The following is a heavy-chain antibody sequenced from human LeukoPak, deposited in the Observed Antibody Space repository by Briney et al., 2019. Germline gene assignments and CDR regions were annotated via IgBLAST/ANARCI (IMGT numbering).Heavy chain of an antibody. Sequence: GGSLRLSCAASGFTFTNYAMSWVRQAPGRGLEWVSNISPGGSTNYADSVKGRFTISRDNYKNTMYLQMNSLRVEDTAVYYCAKGKPYAFDIWGQGTMVTVSS. J-gene: IGHJ3*02. V-gene: IGHV3-23*01. CDR3: AKGKPYAFDI. CDR1: GFTFTNYA. CDR2: ISPGGST.